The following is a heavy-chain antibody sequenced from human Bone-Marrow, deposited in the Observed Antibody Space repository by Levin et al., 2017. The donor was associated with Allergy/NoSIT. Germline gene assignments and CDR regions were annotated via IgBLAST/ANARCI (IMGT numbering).Heavy chain of an antibody. CDR3: ARFAYYDSSGYYTLGKDAFDF. CDR2: IYSGGST. CDR1: GFTVSNNY. J-gene: IGHJ3*01. D-gene: IGHD3-22*01. Sequence: PGGSLRLSCAASGFTVSNNYMSWVRQAPGKGLEWVSVIYSGGSTYYADSVKGRFTISRDNSKNTLYLQMNSLRAEDTAVYYCARFAYYDSSGYYTLGKDAFDFWGQGTMVTVSS. V-gene: IGHV3-53*01.